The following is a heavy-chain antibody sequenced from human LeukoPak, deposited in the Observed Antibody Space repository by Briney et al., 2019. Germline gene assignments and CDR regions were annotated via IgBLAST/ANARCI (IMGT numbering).Heavy chain of an antibody. Sequence: ASVKVSCKASGYTFTSYGISWVRQAPGQGLEWMGWISAYNGNTNYAQKLQGRVTMTTDTSTSTAYMELRSLRSDDTAVYYCARANDFWSGRDAFDIWGQGTMVTVSS. V-gene: IGHV1-18*01. CDR2: ISAYNGNT. J-gene: IGHJ3*02. CDR3: ARANDFWSGRDAFDI. D-gene: IGHD3-3*01. CDR1: GYTFTSYG.